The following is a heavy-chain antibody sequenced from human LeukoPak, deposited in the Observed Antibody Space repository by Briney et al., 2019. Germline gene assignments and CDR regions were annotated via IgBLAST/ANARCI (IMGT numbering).Heavy chain of an antibody. J-gene: IGHJ5*02. CDR1: GDSTISYY. D-gene: IGHD1-26*01. Sequence: SETLSLTCTVSGDSTISYYGSWVRQPPGKGLEWIGYISYSGYTDYNPSLKSRLTISVDTSNNQISLKLSSVTAADTAVYYCAAQKGNYYPQIDAWVGESLVTVSS. V-gene: IGHV4-59*13. CDR2: ISYSGYT. CDR3: AAQKGNYYPQIDA.